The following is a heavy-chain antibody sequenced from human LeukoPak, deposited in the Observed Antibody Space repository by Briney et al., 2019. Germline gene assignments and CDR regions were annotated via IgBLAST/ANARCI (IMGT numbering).Heavy chain of an antibody. D-gene: IGHD6-19*01. J-gene: IGHJ4*02. V-gene: IGHV3-48*03. CDR1: GFTFSSYE. CDR2: ISSSGGLI. CDR3: ARVRDSSGCPDY. Sequence: GGSLRLSCAASGFTFSSYELNWVRQAPGKGLEWVSYISSSGGLIYYADSVKGRFTISRDNAKNSLYLQMNSLRAEVTAVYYCARVRDSSGCPDYWGQGTLVTVSS.